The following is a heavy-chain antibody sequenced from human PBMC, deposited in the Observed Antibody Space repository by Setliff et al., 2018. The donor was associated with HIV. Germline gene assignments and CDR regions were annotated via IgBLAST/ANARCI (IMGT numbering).Heavy chain of an antibody. CDR1: GFTFGPFW. CDR2: VGAVGAPT. D-gene: IGHD4-17*01. V-gene: IGHV3-23*01. J-gene: IGHJ3*02. CDR3: AKVFAYGVDGFDI. Sequence: PGGSLRLSCVASGFTFGPFWMHWVRQAPGKGLEWVSTVGAVGAPTHYAESVKSRFTISKDNSKNTLYLQMSSLRDEDTAVYYCAKVFAYGVDGFDIWGQGTMVTVSS.